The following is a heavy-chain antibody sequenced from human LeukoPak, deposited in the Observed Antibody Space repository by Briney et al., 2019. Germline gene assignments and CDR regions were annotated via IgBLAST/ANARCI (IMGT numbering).Heavy chain of an antibody. CDR1: GFTFNSYE. D-gene: IGHD3-10*01. Sequence: GGSLRLSCAASGFTFNSYEMNWVRQAPGKGLEWVWYISTSGSAIYYADSVMGRFTISRDNAKNALYLQMNSLRAEDTAVYYCARDSNYYGSGVDYWGQGTLVTISS. CDR2: ISTSGSAI. CDR3: ARDSNYYGSGVDY. J-gene: IGHJ4*02. V-gene: IGHV3-48*03.